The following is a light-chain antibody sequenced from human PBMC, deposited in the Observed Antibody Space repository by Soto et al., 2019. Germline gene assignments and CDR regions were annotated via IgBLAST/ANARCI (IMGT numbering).Light chain of an antibody. J-gene: IGLJ3*02. CDR3: SAWDDSLNGPV. CDR1: SSDVGGSNY. V-gene: IGLV2-14*01. CDR2: NKN. Sequence: QSALTQPASVSGSPGQSITISCTGTSSDVGGSNYVSWYQQLPGKAPKLLIFNKNLRPSGVPDRFSGSKSGTSASLAISGLQSEDEADYYCSAWDDSLNGPVFGGGTKLTVL.